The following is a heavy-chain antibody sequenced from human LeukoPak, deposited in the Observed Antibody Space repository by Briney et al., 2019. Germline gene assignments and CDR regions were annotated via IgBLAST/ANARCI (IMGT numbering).Heavy chain of an antibody. J-gene: IGHJ4*02. D-gene: IGHD4-17*01. CDR1: GFTLSSNP. CDR3: ARDRGDYGDSLFDY. V-gene: IGHV3-30-3*01. CDR2: ISGDGSGK. Sequence: LRLSCVASGFTLSSNPMHWVRQAPGKGLEWVAVISGDGSGKSDADSVKGRFTVSRDNSKNTLYLQMNSLRTEDTAVYYCARDRGDYGDSLFDYWGQGTLVTVSS.